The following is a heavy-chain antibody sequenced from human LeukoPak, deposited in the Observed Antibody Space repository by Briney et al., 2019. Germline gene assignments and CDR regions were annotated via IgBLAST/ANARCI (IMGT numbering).Heavy chain of an antibody. Sequence: GSLRLSCAASGFTFRSYTMNWVRQVPGKGLEWVSSISSSSSNIYYADSVKGRFTISRDNAMKSLYLQMNSLRAEDTAVYYCARGREGIAARWWVEEPRWYFFDPWGQGTLVTVSS. CDR2: ISSSSSNI. D-gene: IGHD6-6*01. V-gene: IGHV3-21*01. CDR1: GFTFRSYT. J-gene: IGHJ5*02. CDR3: ARGREGIAARWWVEEPRWYFFDP.